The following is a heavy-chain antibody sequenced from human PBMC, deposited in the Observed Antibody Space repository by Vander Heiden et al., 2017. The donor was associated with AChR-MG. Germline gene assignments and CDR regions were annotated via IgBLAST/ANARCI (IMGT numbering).Heavy chain of an antibody. Sequence: QVQLVQSGAEVKKPGASVKVSCKASGSTFTSYDINWVRQATGQGLEWMGWMNPNSGNTGYAQKFQGRVTMTRNTSISTAYMELSSLRSEDTAVYYCARGRGLVRIVVVITGRGGYMDVWGKGTTVTVSS. J-gene: IGHJ6*03. CDR2: MNPNSGNT. V-gene: IGHV1-8*01. CDR3: ARGRGLVRIVVVITGRGGYMDV. D-gene: IGHD3-22*01. CDR1: GSTFTSYD.